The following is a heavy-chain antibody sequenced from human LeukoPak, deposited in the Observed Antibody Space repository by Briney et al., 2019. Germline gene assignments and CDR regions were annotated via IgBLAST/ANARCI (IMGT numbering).Heavy chain of an antibody. CDR1: GASISGSPYY. V-gene: IGHV4-39*01. D-gene: IGHD3-10*01. CDR3: GRPYRVYGHFPFDY. CDR2: FYVGGSI. Sequence: PSETPSLTCTVSGASISGSPYYWGWIRQSPGKGLEWIGSFYVGGSIYYNPSLKSRVIVSVDTSKNQFSLNMSSVTAADTAMYYCGRPYRVYGHFPFDYWGQGILVTVSS. J-gene: IGHJ4*02.